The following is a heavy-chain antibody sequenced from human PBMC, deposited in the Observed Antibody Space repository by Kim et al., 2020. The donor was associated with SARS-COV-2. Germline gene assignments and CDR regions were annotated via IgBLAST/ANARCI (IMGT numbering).Heavy chain of an antibody. J-gene: IGHJ5*02. CDR2: IHYIGTTRT. Sequence: SETLSLTCTVSVGSISSSSYYWDWIRQPPGKGLEWIGSIHYIGTTRTYYNPSLKSRVTISVDTSKNQFSLKLSSVTAADTAVYYCAGRPLNWGAESWGQG. CDR3: AGRPLNWGAES. D-gene: IGHD3-16*01. V-gene: IGHV4-39*01. CDR1: VGSISSSSYY.